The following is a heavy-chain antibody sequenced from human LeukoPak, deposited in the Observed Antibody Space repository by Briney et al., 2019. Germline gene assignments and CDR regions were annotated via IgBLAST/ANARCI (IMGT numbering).Heavy chain of an antibody. Sequence: ASVKVSCKVSGYTLTELSMHWVRQAPGKGREWMGGFDPEDGETIYAQKFQGRVTMTEDTSTDTAYMELSSLRSEDTAVYYCAIRTHYGDYGFLGNWGQGTLVTVSS. CDR3: AIRTHYGDYGFLGN. CDR1: GYTLTELS. CDR2: FDPEDGET. D-gene: IGHD4-17*01. J-gene: IGHJ4*02. V-gene: IGHV1-24*01.